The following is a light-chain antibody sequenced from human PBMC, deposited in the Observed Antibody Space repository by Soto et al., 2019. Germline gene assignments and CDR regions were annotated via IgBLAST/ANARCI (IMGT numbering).Light chain of an antibody. CDR3: QQYGSSLGVT. CDR2: GAS. V-gene: IGKV3-20*01. Sequence: EIVLTQSPGTLSLSIGEGATLSCRASQSVSSSYLAWYQQKPGQAPRLLIYGASSRATGIPDRFSGSGSGTDFTLTISRLEPEDFAVYYCQQYGSSLGVTFGGGTKVDIK. J-gene: IGKJ4*01. CDR1: QSVSSSY.